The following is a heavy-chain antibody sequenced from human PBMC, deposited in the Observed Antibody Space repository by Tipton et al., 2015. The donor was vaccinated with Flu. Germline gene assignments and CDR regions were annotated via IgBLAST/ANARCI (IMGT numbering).Heavy chain of an antibody. CDR1: GFTFSNAW. Sequence: SLRLSCAASGFTFSNAWMSWVRQAPGKGLEWVGRIKSKTDGGTTDYAAPVKGRFTISRDDSKNTLYLQMNSLKTEDTAVYYCTTDKGYYYYGMDVWGQGTTVTVSS. CDR2: IKSKTDGGTT. V-gene: IGHV3-15*01. CDR3: TTDKGYYYYGMDV. J-gene: IGHJ6*02.